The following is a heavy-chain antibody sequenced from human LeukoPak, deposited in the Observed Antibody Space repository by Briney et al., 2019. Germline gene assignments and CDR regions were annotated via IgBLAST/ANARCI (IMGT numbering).Heavy chain of an antibody. D-gene: IGHD3-22*01. CDR1: GYSFTSYW. CDR3: ARRADSSGYYSNNPLYYFDY. Sequence: GGSLKISCKGSGYSFTSYWIGWVRQMPGKGLEWMGIIYPGDSDTRYSPSFQGQVTISADKSISTAYLQRSSLKASDTAMYYCARRADSSGYYSNNPLYYFDYWGQGTLVTVSS. V-gene: IGHV5-51*01. CDR2: IYPGDSDT. J-gene: IGHJ4*02.